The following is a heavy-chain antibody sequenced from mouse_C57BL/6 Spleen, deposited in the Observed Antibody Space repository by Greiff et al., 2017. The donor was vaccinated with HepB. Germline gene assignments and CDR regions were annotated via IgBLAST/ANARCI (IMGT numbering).Heavy chain of an antibody. V-gene: IGHV1-63*01. CDR2: IYPGGGYT. CDR3: ARKGYGSYYFDY. J-gene: IGHJ2*01. CDR1: GYTFTNYL. D-gene: IGHD1-1*01. Sequence: VMLVESGAELVRPGTSVKMSCKASGYTFTNYLIGWAKQRPGHGLEWIGDIYPGGGYTNYNEKFKGKATLTADKSSSTAYMQFSSLTSEDSAIYYCARKGYGSYYFDYWGQGTTLTVSS.